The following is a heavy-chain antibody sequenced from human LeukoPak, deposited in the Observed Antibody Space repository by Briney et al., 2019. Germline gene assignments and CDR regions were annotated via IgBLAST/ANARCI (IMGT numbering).Heavy chain of an antibody. CDR3: ARSRYCSSTSCYVFDY. D-gene: IGHD2-2*01. CDR2: INHSGST. Sequence: SETLSLTCAVYGGSFSGYDWTWIRQPPGKGLEWIGEINHSGSTNYNPSLKSRVTISVDTSKNQFSLKLSSVTAADTAVYYCARSRYCSSTSCYVFDYWGQGTLVTVSS. V-gene: IGHV4-34*01. J-gene: IGHJ4*02. CDR1: GGSFSGYD.